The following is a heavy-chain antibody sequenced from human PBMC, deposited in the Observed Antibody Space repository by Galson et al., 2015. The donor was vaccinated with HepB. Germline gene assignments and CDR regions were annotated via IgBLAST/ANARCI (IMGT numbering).Heavy chain of an antibody. CDR3: AKVGSWYQPQLAHDGGA. V-gene: IGHV3-30*02. Sequence: SLRLSCAASGFTFSSYGMHWVRQAPGKGLEWVAFIRYDGSNKYYADSVKGRFTISRDNSKNTLYLQMNSLRAEDTAVYYCAKVGSWYQPQLAHDGGAWGQGTLVTVSS. CDR2: IRYDGSNK. D-gene: IGHD6-13*01. CDR1: GFTFSSYG. J-gene: IGHJ5*02.